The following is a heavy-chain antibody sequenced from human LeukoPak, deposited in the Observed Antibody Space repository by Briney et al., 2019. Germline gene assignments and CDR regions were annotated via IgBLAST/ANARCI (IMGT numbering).Heavy chain of an antibody. V-gene: IGHV3-7*01. CDR2: IKQDGSEE. Sequence: GGSLRLSCAASGFTFSSYWMSWVRQAPGKGLEWVANIKQDGSEEYYVDSVKGRFTISRDNAKNSLYLQMNSLRAEDTAVYYCASEQWLAPYYYYGMDVWGQGTTVTVSS. D-gene: IGHD6-19*01. J-gene: IGHJ6*02. CDR3: ASEQWLAPYYYYGMDV. CDR1: GFTFSSYW.